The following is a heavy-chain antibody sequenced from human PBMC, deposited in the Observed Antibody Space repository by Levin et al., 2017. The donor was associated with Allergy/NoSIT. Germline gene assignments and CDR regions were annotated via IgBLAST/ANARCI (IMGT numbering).Heavy chain of an antibody. CDR1: GGSFSGYY. D-gene: IGHD6-13*01. CDR2: INHSGST. J-gene: IGHJ4*02. CDR3: ARWAGSSWYGAHFDY. V-gene: IGHV4-34*01. Sequence: PSETLSLTCAVYGGSFSGYYWSWIRQPPGKGLEWIGEINHSGSTNYNPSLKSRVTISVDTSKNQFSLKLSSVTAADTAVYYCARWAGSSWYGAHFDYWGQGTLVTVSS.